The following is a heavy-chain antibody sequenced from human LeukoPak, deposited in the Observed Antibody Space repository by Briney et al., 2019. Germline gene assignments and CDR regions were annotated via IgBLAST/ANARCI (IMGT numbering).Heavy chain of an antibody. D-gene: IGHD5-12*01. CDR1: GGTFSSYA. J-gene: IGHJ5*02. CDR3: ARGDSGYDYGWSPPYNWFDP. Sequence: SVKVSCKASGGTFSSYAISWVRQAPGQGLEWMGGIIPIFGTANYAQKFQGRVTMTRDTSTSTVYMELSSLRSEDTAVYYCARGDSGYDYGWSPPYNWFDPWGQGTLVTVSS. CDR2: IIPIFGTA. V-gene: IGHV1-69*05.